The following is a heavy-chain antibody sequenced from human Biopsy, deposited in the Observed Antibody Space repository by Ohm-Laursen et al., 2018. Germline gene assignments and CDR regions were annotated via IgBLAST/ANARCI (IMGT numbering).Heavy chain of an antibody. CDR1: GYTFYSYG. Sequence: ASVKVSCKASGYTFYSYGITWVRQAPGQGLEWMGIINPGGNSTAYTQNFQGRVTMTWDTSTTTVYMELSSLRSEDTAVYYCVLASFDYWGQGTLVTVPS. CDR2: INPGGNST. V-gene: IGHV1-46*02. CDR3: VLASFDY. J-gene: IGHJ4*02.